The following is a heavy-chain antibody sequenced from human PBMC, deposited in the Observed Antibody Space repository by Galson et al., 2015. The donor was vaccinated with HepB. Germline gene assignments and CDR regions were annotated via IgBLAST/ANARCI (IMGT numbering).Heavy chain of an antibody. CDR1: GYTFTSYG. CDR2: ISAYNGNT. J-gene: IGHJ4*02. CDR3: ARVGYCSSTSCYTMDFDY. V-gene: IGHV1-18*01. Sequence: SVKVSCKASGYTFTSYGISWVRQAPGQGLEWMGWISAYNGNTNYAQKLQGRVTMTTDTSTSTAYMELRSLRSDDTAVYYCARVGYCSSTSCYTMDFDYWGQGTLVTVSS. D-gene: IGHD2-2*02.